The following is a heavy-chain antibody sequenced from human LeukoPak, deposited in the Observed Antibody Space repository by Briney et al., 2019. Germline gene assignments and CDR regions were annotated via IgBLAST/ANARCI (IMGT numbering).Heavy chain of an antibody. J-gene: IGHJ4*02. CDR3: ARAGKGDYVWGSYRYTDYYFDY. D-gene: IGHD3-16*02. CDR1: GGSISSSSYY. Sequence: SETLSLTCTVSGGSISSSSYYWGWIRQPPGKGLEWIGSIYYSGSTYYNPSLKSRVTISVDTSKNQFSLKLSSVTAADTAVYYCARAGKGDYVWGSYRYTDYYFDYWGQGTLVTVSS. V-gene: IGHV4-39*07. CDR2: IYYSGST.